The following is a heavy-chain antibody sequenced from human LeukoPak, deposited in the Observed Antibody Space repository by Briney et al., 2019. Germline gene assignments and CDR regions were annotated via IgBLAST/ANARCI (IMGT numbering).Heavy chain of an antibody. CDR2: IYYSGST. CDR3: AREDSSGYLGY. V-gene: IGHV4-59*01. CDR1: GGSISSYY. J-gene: IGHJ4*02. Sequence: KSSETLSLTCTVSGGSISSYYWNWIRQPPGKGLEWIGYIYYSGSTNYNPSLKSRVTISVDTSKNQFSLKLTSLTAADTAVYYCAREDSSGYLGYWGQGTLVTVSS. D-gene: IGHD3-22*01.